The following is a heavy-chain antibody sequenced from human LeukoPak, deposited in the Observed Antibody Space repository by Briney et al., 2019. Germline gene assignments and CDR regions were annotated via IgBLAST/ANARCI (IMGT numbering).Heavy chain of an antibody. Sequence: GGSLRLSCAASGFTFSRYWMHWLRQAPGKGLVWVSRISTDGSSTTYADSVKGRFTISRDNGRNTLYLQMYSLRAEDTAVYYCASYLTSIPSGMDVWGQGTTITVSS. V-gene: IGHV3-74*01. D-gene: IGHD2/OR15-2a*01. CDR2: ISTDGSST. CDR3: ASYLTSIPSGMDV. J-gene: IGHJ6*02. CDR1: GFTFSRYW.